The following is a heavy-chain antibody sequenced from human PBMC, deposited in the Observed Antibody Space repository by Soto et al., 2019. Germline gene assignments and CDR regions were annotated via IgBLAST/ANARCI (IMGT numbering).Heavy chain of an antibody. J-gene: IGHJ4*02. CDR1: GDSIRSNNYS. Sequence: SETLSLTCTVSGDSIRSNNYSWDWIRQSPGKGMEWIGNIYYSGRTYYNPSLKSRVTISVDTSKNQFSLKLSSVTAADTAVYFCARHLAVATDRSIDYWGQGTLVTVSS. D-gene: IGHD6-19*01. CDR3: ARHLAVATDRSIDY. CDR2: IYYSGRT. V-gene: IGHV4-39*01.